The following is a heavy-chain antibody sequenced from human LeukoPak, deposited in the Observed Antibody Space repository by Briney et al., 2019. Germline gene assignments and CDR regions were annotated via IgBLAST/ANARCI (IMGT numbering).Heavy chain of an antibody. Sequence: PSQTLSLTCAVSGVSISSGGYSWSWIRQPPGKGREWIGYIYHSGSTYYNPSLKSRVTISVDRSKNQFPLKLSSVTAADTAVYYCARAGGYSGYDLGLYYFDYWGQGTLVTVSS. D-gene: IGHD5-12*01. V-gene: IGHV4-30-2*01. J-gene: IGHJ4*02. CDR3: ARAGGYSGYDLGLYYFDY. CDR1: GVSISSGGYS. CDR2: IYHSGST.